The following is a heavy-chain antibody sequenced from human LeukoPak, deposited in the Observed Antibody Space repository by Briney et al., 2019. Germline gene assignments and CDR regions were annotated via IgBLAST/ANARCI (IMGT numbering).Heavy chain of an antibody. V-gene: IGHV3-7*01. CDR1: GFTFSSFW. CDR2: IKQDGSEK. CDR3: AREGDISVITYAY. J-gene: IGHJ4*02. Sequence: PGGSLRLSGAASGFTFSSFWMNWLRQAPGKGLEWVANIKQDGSEKYYADSVKGRFTISRDNAKNSLFLQMNSLRAEDTAVYYCAREGDISVITYAYWGQGTLVTVSS. D-gene: IGHD5-12*01.